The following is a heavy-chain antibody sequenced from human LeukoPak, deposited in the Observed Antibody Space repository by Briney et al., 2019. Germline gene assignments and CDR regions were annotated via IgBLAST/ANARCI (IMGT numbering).Heavy chain of an antibody. CDR2: IRYDGSNK. D-gene: IGHD3-16*01. CDR1: GFTFSSYG. CDR3: AKDLGGLHDWFDP. Sequence: QPGGSLRLSCAASGFTFSSYGMHWVRQAPGKGLEWVAFIRYDGSNKYYADSVKGRFTISRDNSKNTLYLQMNSLRAEDTAVYYCAKDLGGLHDWFDPWGQGTLATVSS. V-gene: IGHV3-30*02. J-gene: IGHJ5*02.